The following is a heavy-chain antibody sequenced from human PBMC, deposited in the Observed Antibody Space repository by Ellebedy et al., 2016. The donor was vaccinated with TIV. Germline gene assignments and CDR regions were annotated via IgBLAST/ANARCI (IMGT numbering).Heavy chain of an antibody. CDR1: GGSISSSNW. Sequence: SETLSLTXAVSGGSISSSNWWSWVRQPPGKGLEWIGEIYHSGSTNYNPSLKSRVTISVDKSKNQFSLKLSSVTAADTAVYYCARHEEYRLHSEIGYWGQGTLVTVSS. CDR2: IYHSGST. CDR3: ARHEEYRLHSEIGY. D-gene: IGHD2/OR15-2a*01. J-gene: IGHJ4*02. V-gene: IGHV4-4*02.